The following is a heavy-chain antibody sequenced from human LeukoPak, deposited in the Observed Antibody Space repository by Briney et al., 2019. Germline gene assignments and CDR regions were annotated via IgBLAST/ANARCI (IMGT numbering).Heavy chain of an antibody. D-gene: IGHD1-26*01. Sequence: GRSLRLSCAASGFTFSSYGMHWVRQAPGKGLEWVAVISYDGSNKYYADSVKGRFTISRDNSKNTLYLQMNSLRAEDTAVYYCARAVGASEGVDYWGQGTLVTVSS. CDR3: ARAVGASEGVDY. V-gene: IGHV3-30*03. J-gene: IGHJ4*02. CDR1: GFTFSSYG. CDR2: ISYDGSNK.